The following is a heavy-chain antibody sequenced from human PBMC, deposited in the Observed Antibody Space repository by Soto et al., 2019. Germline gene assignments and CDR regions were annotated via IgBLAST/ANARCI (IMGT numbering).Heavy chain of an antibody. D-gene: IGHD4-17*01. J-gene: IGHJ4*02. CDR3: GHMDTTVTRR. Sequence: QITLKESGPTLVKPTQTLTLTCTFSGFSLSTSGVGVGWIRQPPGKALEWLALIYWDDDKGYSPSLKSRLTIXXDTSKNQVVLTMTNMDPVDTATYYCGHMDTTVTRRGGQGILVTVSS. V-gene: IGHV2-5*02. CDR1: GFSLSTSGVG. CDR2: IYWDDDK.